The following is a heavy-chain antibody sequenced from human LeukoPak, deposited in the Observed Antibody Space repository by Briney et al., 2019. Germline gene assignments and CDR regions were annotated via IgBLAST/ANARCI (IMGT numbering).Heavy chain of an antibody. J-gene: IGHJ5*02. V-gene: IGHV1-2*02. Sequence: ASVKVSCKTSGYTFTDYYMHWVRQAPGQGLEWMGWINPNSGDTNYAQKFQGRVTMTRDTSITTAYMELSRPRFDDTAIYYCARGDSSSSSASHHWGQGTLVIVSS. D-gene: IGHD6-6*01. CDR2: INPNSGDT. CDR1: GYTFTDYY. CDR3: ARGDSSSSSASHH.